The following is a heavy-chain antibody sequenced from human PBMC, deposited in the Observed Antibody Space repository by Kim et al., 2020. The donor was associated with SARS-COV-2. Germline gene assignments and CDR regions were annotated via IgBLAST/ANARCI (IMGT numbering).Heavy chain of an antibody. CDR1: GYTFTSYA. CDR2: INAGNGNT. CDR3: ARVSEAGTRATSFDY. D-gene: IGHD6-13*01. J-gene: IGHJ4*02. V-gene: IGHV1-3*01. Sequence: ASVKVSCKASGYTFTSYAMHWVRQAPGQRLEWMGWINAGNGNTKYSQKFQGRVTITRDTSASTAYMELSSLRSEDTAVYYCARVSEAGTRATSFDYWGQGNLVTVSS.